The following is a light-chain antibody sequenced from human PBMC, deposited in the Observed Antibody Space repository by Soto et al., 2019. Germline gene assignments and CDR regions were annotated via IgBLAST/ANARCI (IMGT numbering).Light chain of an antibody. CDR2: AAS. CDR1: QGISDY. Sequence: DIQMTQSPSSLSASVGDRVTITCRASQGISDYLAWYRQKPGEVPKLLIYAASTLQSGVPSRFSVSGSGTDFTLTISSLQPEDVATYYCQKYNSAPWTFGQGTKVEIK. J-gene: IGKJ1*01. V-gene: IGKV1-27*01. CDR3: QKYNSAPWT.